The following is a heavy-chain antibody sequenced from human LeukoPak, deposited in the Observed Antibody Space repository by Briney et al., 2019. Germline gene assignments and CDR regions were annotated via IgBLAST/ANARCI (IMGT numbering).Heavy chain of an antibody. CDR2: IKQDGSET. J-gene: IGHJ4*02. Sequence: GGSLRLSCAASGFTFSSAWMTWVRQAPGKGLEWVANIKQDGSETYYVDSVKGRFTISRDNAKNSLYLQLNSLRAEDTAVYYCARDWGRFWGQGTLVTVSS. D-gene: IGHD3-16*01. V-gene: IGHV3-7*01. CDR1: GFTFSSAW. CDR3: ARDWGRF.